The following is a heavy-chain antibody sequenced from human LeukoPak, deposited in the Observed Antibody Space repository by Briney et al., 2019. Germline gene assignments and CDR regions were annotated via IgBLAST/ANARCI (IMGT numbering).Heavy chain of an antibody. J-gene: IGHJ4*02. V-gene: IGHV1-2*06. CDR1: GYIFADYY. Sequence: EASVKVSCKASGYIFADYYMHWMRQAPGQGLEWMGRINPNSGGTNYAQKFQGRVTMTRDTSISTAYMELSRLRPDDTAVYYCARAKQWLPYDYWGQGTLVTVSS. CDR3: ARAKQWLPYDY. CDR2: INPNSGGT. D-gene: IGHD6-19*01.